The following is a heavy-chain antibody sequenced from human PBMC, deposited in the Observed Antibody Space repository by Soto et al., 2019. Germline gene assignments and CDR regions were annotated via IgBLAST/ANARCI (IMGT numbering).Heavy chain of an antibody. CDR3: ASQYCTNGVCYVSWFDP. V-gene: IGHV1-8*01. CDR2: MNPNSGNT. J-gene: IGHJ5*02. Sequence: ASVKVSCKASGYTFTSYDINWVRQATGQGLEWMGWMNPNSGNTGYAQKFQGRVTMTRNTSISTAYTELSSLRSEDTAVYYCASQYCTNGVCYVSWFDPWGQGTLVTVSS. CDR1: GYTFTSYD. D-gene: IGHD2-8*01.